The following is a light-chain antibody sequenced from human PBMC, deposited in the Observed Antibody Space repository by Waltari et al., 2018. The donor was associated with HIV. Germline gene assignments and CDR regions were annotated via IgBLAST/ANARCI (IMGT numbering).Light chain of an antibody. Sequence: DIHMTQSPSSLSASIGDTITISCRAGQGFSNYLAWFQMKPGKAPKSLIYGASRLHNGVPARFSGSGSGTDFTLTINSLQPEDFATYYCQQYKTYPRTFGHGTKVE. V-gene: IGKV1-16*01. J-gene: IGKJ1*01. CDR2: GAS. CDR3: QQYKTYPRT. CDR1: QGFSNY.